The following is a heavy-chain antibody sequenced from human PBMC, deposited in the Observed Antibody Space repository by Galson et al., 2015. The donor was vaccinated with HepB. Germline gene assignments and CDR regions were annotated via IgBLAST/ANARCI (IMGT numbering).Heavy chain of an antibody. CDR1: GFTFSNYA. V-gene: IGHV3-64D*06. Sequence: SLRLSCAASGFTFSNYAMHWVRQAPGKGLDYVSAISSNGGSTYYADSVKGRFSISRDNSNNTLYLQMSSLRAEETAVYYCVKGGSWYWKGDLDYWGQGTLVTVSS. J-gene: IGHJ4*02. CDR2: ISSNGGST. D-gene: IGHD6-13*01. CDR3: VKGGSWYWKGDLDY.